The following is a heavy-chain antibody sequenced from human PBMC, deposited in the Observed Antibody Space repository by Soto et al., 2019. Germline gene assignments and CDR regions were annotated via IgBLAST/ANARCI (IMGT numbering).Heavy chain of an antibody. V-gene: IGHV3-23*01. D-gene: IGHD6-13*01. CDR2: ISGRGGSI. CDR1: GFTFSSYA. J-gene: IGHJ4*02. CDR3: AKHFKQLVFGY. Sequence: GGSLRFSCAASGFTFSSYAMSWVRQAPGKGLEWVSAISGRGGSIYSADSVKGRFTNSRDNSKTTLYLQMNSLRAQDTAVYYSAKHFKQLVFGYWGQGTLVAVAS.